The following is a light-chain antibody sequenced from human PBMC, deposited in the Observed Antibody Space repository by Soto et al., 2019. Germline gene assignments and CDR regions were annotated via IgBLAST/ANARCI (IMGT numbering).Light chain of an antibody. Sequence: QAVVTQPPSASGTPGQRVTISCSGSSSNIGSNTVNWYHQLPGTAPKLLIYYNNQRPSGVPDRFSGSKSGTSASLAISGLQSEDEADYYCATWDDSLNSPVFGGGTKLTVL. CDR1: SSNIGSNT. CDR3: ATWDDSLNSPV. CDR2: YNN. V-gene: IGLV1-44*01. J-gene: IGLJ3*02.